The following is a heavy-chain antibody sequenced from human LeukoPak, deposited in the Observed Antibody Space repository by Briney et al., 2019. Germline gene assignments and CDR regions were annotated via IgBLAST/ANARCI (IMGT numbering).Heavy chain of an antibody. CDR2: ISSSSDYI. V-gene: IGHV3-21*06. Sequence: GGSLRLSCAASGFTFSTYSMNWVRQAPGKGLEWVSSISSSSDYIHYADSLKGRFTISRDNAKNSLYLQMNSLRAEDTAVYYCAGDTWGMTSFCGQRALVTVSS. J-gene: IGHJ4*02. D-gene: IGHD1-26*01. CDR3: AGDTWGMTSF. CDR1: GFTFSTYS.